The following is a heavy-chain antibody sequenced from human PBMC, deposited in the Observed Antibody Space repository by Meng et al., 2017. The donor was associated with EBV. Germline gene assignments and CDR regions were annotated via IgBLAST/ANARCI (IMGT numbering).Heavy chain of an antibody. V-gene: IGHV1-46*01. J-gene: IGHJ4*02. CDR3: ARGTPGRSYSDY. CDR1: GYTFTSHW. Sequence: EVEKPGASVRISAKPSGYTFTSHWMRWVRPAPGQGLEWMGIINPSDGYTLYEHKFQSRVTVTADRPTATSYMVLRNLRSDDTAVYYCARGTPGRSYSDYWGPGTLVTVSS. D-gene: IGHD3-10*01. CDR2: INPSDGYT.